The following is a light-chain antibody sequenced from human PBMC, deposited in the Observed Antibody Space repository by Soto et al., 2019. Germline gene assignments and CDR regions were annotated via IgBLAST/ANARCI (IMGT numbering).Light chain of an antibody. CDR2: SAS. Sequence: EIVLTQSPGTLSLSPGERASLSCRASQSVSSSFLAWYQQKPGQAPRLLIYSASYRATGTPDRFSGSGSGTDFTLTITRLEPEDFAVYHCSSRGTFGQGTKLEIK. V-gene: IGKV3-20*01. CDR1: QSVSSSF. J-gene: IGKJ2*01. CDR3: SSRGT.